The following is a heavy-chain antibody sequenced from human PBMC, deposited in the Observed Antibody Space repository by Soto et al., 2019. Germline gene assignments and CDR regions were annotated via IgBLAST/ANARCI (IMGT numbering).Heavy chain of an antibody. D-gene: IGHD6-19*01. CDR1: GFTFSSYS. J-gene: IGHJ6*02. Sequence: GGSLRLSCAASGFTFSSYSMNWVRQAPGKGLEWVSYISSSSSTIYYADSVKGRFTISRDNAKNSLYLQMNSLRDEDTAVYYCARDNSSGWYEGNYYYYYGMDVWGQGTTVTVSS. CDR2: ISSSSSTI. V-gene: IGHV3-48*02. CDR3: ARDNSSGWYEGNYYYYYGMDV.